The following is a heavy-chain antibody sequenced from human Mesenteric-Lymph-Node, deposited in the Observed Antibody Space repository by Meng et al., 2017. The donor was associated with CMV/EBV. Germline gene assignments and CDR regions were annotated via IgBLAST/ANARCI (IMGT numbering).Heavy chain of an antibody. J-gene: IGHJ4*02. CDR3: ARGSYYYDSSGYRFPFDY. V-gene: IGHV1-69*10. Sequence: SVKVSCKASGGSFSTFAINWVRQAPGQGLEWMGGVLPILGIPTYAQKFQGRFTITADKSTTTAYMELSSLRSEDTAVYYCARGSYYYDSSGYRFPFDYWGQGTLVTVSS. D-gene: IGHD3-22*01. CDR1: GGSFSTFA. CDR2: VLPILGIP.